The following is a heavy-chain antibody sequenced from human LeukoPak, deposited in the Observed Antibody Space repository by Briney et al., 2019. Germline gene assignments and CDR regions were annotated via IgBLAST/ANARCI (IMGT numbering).Heavy chain of an antibody. Sequence: SETLSLTCTVSGGSISSGGYSGSWIRQHPGKGLEWIGYIYYSGTHYNPSLKSRVSISVDTSKNQFSLKLSSVTAADTAVYYCARADSSSWTVDYWGQGTLVTVSS. CDR1: GGSISSGGYS. V-gene: IGHV4-31*03. D-gene: IGHD6-13*01. CDR3: ARADSSSWTVDY. CDR2: IYYSGT. J-gene: IGHJ4*02.